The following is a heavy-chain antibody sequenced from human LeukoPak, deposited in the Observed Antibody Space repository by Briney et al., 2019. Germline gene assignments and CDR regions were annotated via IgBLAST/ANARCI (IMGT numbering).Heavy chain of an antibody. D-gene: IGHD3-22*01. CDR3: ARGWANYYDSNGYHDC. CDR1: GYTFTSYG. CDR2: ISAYNGNT. V-gene: IGHV1-18*04. Sequence: ASVKVSCKASGYTFTSYGISWVRQAPGQGLEWMGWISAYNGNTNYAQKVQGRVTMTTDTSTSTAYMELRSLRSDDTAVYYCARGWANYYDSNGYHDCWGQGTLVTVSS. J-gene: IGHJ4*02.